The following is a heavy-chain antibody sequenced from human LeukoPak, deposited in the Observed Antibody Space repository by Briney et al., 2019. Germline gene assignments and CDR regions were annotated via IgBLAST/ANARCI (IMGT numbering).Heavy chain of an antibody. CDR2: ISFDGSNR. CDR3: AKTLLTDFRGITSSYKSD. Sequence: GGSLRLSCAASAFTFSSYGMHWVRQAPGKGLEWVAVISFDGSNRYYADSVKGRFTISRDNSNNTLYLQMNSLRAEDTAVYYCAKTLLTDFRGITSSYKSDWGQGTLVTVSS. CDR1: AFTFSSYG. V-gene: IGHV3-30*18. D-gene: IGHD3-10*01. J-gene: IGHJ4*02.